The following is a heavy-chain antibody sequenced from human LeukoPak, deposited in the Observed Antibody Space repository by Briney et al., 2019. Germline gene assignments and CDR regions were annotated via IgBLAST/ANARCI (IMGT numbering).Heavy chain of an antibody. J-gene: IGHJ4*02. CDR3: ARDGLFLGSPGY. CDR2: INHSGST. CDR1: GGSFSGYY. Sequence: TSETLSLTCAVYGGSFSGYYWSWIRQPPGKGLEWIGEINHSGSTNYNPSLKSRVTISVDTSKNQFSLKLSSVTAADTAVYYCARDGLFLGSPGYWGQGTLVTVSS. V-gene: IGHV4-34*01. D-gene: IGHD6-19*01.